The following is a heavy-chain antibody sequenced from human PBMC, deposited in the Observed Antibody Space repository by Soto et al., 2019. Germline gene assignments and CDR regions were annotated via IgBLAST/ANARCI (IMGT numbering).Heavy chain of an antibody. CDR3: AKDREWFGEFPYYYYGMNV. CDR2: ISGTGGGT. D-gene: IGHD3-10*01. CDR1: GFTFSSYA. J-gene: IGHJ6*02. V-gene: IGHV3-23*01. Sequence: EVQLLESGGCLVQPGGSLRLSCTVSGFTFSSYAMTWVRQAPGKGLEWVSAISGTGGGTYYADSVKGRFTISRDNSKNTLYLQLDSLRVEDTALYYCAKDREWFGEFPYYYYGMNVWGQGTTVTVSS.